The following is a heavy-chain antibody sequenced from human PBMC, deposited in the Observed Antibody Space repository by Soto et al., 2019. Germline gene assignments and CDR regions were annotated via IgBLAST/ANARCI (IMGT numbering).Heavy chain of an antibody. CDR3: ARDLAYYHSGSREYGIDV. D-gene: IGHD1-26*01. CDR1: GYTLTDYY. CDR2: INPSGGTT. Sequence: QEQLVQSGAEVKKPGASVRVSCKASGYTLTDYYIHWVRQAPGQGLEWVGIINPSGGTTSYAQKLQDRIPMTRDTSTSTVYMELSSLRSEDTAVYFCARDLAYYHSGSREYGIDVWGQGTTVTVSS. J-gene: IGHJ6*02. V-gene: IGHV1-46*04.